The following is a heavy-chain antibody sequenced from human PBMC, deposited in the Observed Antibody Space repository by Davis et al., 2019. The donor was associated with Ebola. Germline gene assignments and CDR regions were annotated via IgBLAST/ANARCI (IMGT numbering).Heavy chain of an antibody. CDR1: GYTFTSYW. Sequence: GESLKVSCKGSGYTFTSYWIGWVRQMPGKGLEWMGRIDPSDSYTNYSPSFQGHVTISADKSISTAYLQWSSLKASDTAMYYCATLRFLEWLPPGDYMDVWGKGTTVTVSS. CDR2: IDPSDSYT. D-gene: IGHD3-3*01. V-gene: IGHV5-10-1*01. CDR3: ATLRFLEWLPPGDYMDV. J-gene: IGHJ6*03.